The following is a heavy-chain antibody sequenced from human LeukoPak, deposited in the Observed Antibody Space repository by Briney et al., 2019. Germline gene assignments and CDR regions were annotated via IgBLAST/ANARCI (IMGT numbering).Heavy chain of an antibody. CDR1: GGSISSYY. Sequence: PSETLSLTCTVSGGSISSYYWSWIRQPPGKGLERIGYIYYSGSTNYNPSLKSRVTISVDTSRNQFSLKLSSVTAADTAVYYCARVASTPSRIYYFDYWGQGTLVTVSS. D-gene: IGHD2-2*01. J-gene: IGHJ4*02. V-gene: IGHV4-59*01. CDR3: ARVASTPSRIYYFDY. CDR2: IYYSGST.